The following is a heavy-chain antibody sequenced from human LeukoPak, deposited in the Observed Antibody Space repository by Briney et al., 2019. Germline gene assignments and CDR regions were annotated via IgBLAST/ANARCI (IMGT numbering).Heavy chain of an antibody. V-gene: IGHV1-8*02. CDR1: GYSFTNYD. CDR3: VDPYSYDSSGYYVP. D-gene: IGHD3-22*01. CDR2: MNPKSGDT. Sequence: ASVKVSCKASGYSFTNYDINWVRQATGQGLEWMGWMNPKSGDTGYSQKFQGRVTMTEDTSTDTAYMELSSLRSEDTAVYYCVDPYSYDSSGYYVPWGQGTLVTVSS. J-gene: IGHJ5*02.